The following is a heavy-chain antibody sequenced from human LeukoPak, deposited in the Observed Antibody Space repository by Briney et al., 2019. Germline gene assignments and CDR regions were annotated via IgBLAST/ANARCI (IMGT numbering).Heavy chain of an antibody. D-gene: IGHD2-15*01. CDR1: GYTFTDYY. CDR2: INPNSGGT. Sequence: ASVKVSCKASGYTFTDYYMHWVRQAPGQGLEWMGWINPNSGGTNYAQKFQGRVTMTRDTSISTAYMELSRLRSDDTAVYYCARDRGYCSGGSCFDAFDIWGQGTMVTVSS. V-gene: IGHV1-2*02. J-gene: IGHJ3*02. CDR3: ARDRGYCSGGSCFDAFDI.